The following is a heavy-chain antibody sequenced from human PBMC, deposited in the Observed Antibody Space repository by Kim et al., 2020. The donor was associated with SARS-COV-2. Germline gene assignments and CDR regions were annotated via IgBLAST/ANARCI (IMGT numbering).Heavy chain of an antibody. CDR2: IYYSGST. J-gene: IGHJ4*02. D-gene: IGHD3-22*01. CDR1: GGSISSSSYY. CDR3: ARQMGITMIVVVISTHFDY. Sequence: SETLSLTCTVSGGSISSSSYYWGWIRQPPGKGLEWIGSIYYSGSTYYNPSLKSRVTISVDTSKNQFSLKLSSVTAADTAVYYCARQMGITMIVVVISTHFDYCGQGTLVTVSS. V-gene: IGHV4-39*01.